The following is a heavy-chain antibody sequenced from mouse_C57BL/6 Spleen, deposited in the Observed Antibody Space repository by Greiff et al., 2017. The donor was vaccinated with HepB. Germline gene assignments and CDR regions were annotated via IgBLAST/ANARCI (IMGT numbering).Heavy chain of an antibody. Sequence: VQLQQSGPELVKPGDSVKISCKASGYSFTGYFMNWVMQSHGKSLEWIGRINPYNGDTFYNQKFKGKATLTVDKSSSTAHLELRSLTSEDSAVYYCARSEGHYYGSGYDWYFDVWGTGTTVTVSS. CDR3: ARSEGHYYGSGYDWYFDV. CDR1: GYSFTGYF. CDR2: INPYNGDT. J-gene: IGHJ1*03. D-gene: IGHD1-1*01. V-gene: IGHV1-20*01.